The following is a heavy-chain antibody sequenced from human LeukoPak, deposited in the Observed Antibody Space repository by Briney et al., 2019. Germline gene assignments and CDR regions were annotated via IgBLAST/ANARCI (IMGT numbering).Heavy chain of an antibody. CDR2: IKQDGSEK. D-gene: IGHD6-19*01. CDR1: AFTFSSYW. V-gene: IGHV3-7*03. J-gene: IGHJ5*02. CDR3: ARKYGSVDS. Sequence: GGSLRLSCAASAFTFSSYWMTWVRQAPGKGLEWVANIKQDGSEKYYVDSVKGRFTISRDNAKNSLYLQMNSLRAEDTAVYHCARKYGSVDSWGQGTLVTVSS.